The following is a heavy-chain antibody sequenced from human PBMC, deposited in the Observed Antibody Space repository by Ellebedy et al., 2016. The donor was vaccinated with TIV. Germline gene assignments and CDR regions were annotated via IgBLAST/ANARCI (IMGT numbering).Heavy chain of an antibody. D-gene: IGHD3-3*01. J-gene: IGHJ4*02. Sequence: ASVKVSXKASRYTFTSYDINWVRQATGQGLEWMGWMNPNSAKIGYAQKFQGRVTMTRNTAISTAYMELSSLRSEDTAVYYCARGDNYDPLEYWGQGTLVTVSS. CDR2: MNPNSAKI. V-gene: IGHV1-8*01. CDR1: RYTFTSYD. CDR3: ARGDNYDPLEY.